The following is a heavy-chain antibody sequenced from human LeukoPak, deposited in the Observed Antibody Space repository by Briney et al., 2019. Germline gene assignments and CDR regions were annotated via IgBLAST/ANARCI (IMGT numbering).Heavy chain of an antibody. CDR2: IDTDGSTT. J-gene: IGHJ4*02. D-gene: IGHD5-24*01. Sequence: GGSLRLSCAASGFTFSNFLVHWVRQVPGKRLVWVARIDTDGSTTHYADSVKGRFTISRDNAKNTLYLQMNSLRAEDTAVYYCVRDRDGYNYWGQGTLVTVSS. CDR1: GFTFSNFL. V-gene: IGHV3-74*01. CDR3: VRDRDGYNY.